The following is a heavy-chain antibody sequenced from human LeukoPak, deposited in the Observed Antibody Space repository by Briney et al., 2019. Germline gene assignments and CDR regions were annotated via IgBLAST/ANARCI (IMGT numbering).Heavy chain of an antibody. CDR3: ASNPRRNAEYYYYGMDV. CDR1: GYTFTSYY. D-gene: IGHD1-14*01. V-gene: IGHV1-46*01. J-gene: IGHJ6*02. CDR2: INPSGGST. Sequence: ASVKVSCKASGYTFTSYYMHWVRQAPGQGLEWMGIINPSGGSTSYAQKFQGRVTITADESTSTAYMDLSSLRSEDTAVYYCASNPRRNAEYYYYGMDVWGQGTTVTVSS.